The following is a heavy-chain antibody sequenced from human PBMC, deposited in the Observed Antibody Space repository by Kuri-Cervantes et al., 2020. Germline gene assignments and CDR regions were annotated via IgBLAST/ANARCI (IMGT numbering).Heavy chain of an antibody. CDR1: GFTFSYYG. V-gene: IGHV3-33*08. D-gene: IGHD2-15*01. CDR3: ATKVGYCSGSSCSNGSYFDY. CDR2: IWYDGSNK. Sequence: GESLKISCTGSGFTFSYYGMHWVRQAPGKGLEWVAVIWYDGSNKYYADSVKGRFTISRDNSKNTLYLQMNSLRAEDTAVYYCATKVGYCSGSSCSNGSYFDYWGQGTLVTVSS. J-gene: IGHJ4*02.